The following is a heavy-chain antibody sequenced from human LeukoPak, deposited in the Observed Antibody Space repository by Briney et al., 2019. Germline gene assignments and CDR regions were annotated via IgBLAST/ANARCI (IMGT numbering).Heavy chain of an antibody. CDR3: AIYPSGSSSFFDY. Sequence: SVKVSCKASGGTFSSYAISWVRQAPGQGLGWMGGIIPIFGTANYAQKFQGRVTITTDESTSTAYMELSSLRSEDTAVYYCAIYPSGSSSFFDYWGQGTLVTVSS. V-gene: IGHV1-69*05. D-gene: IGHD2-15*01. J-gene: IGHJ4*02. CDR2: IIPIFGTA. CDR1: GGTFSSYA.